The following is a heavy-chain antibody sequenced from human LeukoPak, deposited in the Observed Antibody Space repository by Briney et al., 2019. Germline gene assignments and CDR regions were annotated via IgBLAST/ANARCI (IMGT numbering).Heavy chain of an antibody. CDR3: ARGGYYYGSGSPPHFDY. D-gene: IGHD3-10*01. CDR1: GYTFTGYY. J-gene: IGHJ4*02. CDR2: INPNSGGT. Sequence: ASVKVSCKASGYTFTGYYMHWVRRAPGQGLEWMGRINPNSGGTNYAQKLQGRVTMTRDTSISTAYMELSRLRSDDTAVYYCARGGYYYGSGSPPHFDYWGQGTLVTVSS. V-gene: IGHV1-2*06.